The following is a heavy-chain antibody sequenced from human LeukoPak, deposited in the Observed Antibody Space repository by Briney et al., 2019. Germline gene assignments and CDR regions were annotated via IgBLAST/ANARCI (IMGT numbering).Heavy chain of an antibody. Sequence: PVGSLRLSCAASGFIFSSYSMNWVRQAPGKGLEWISYINSRSTIIKVAASVKGRIIISRDNGKNSLYPELNSLRAEDTALYYCAREGIGYYIDGWGKGATVIVSS. D-gene: IGHD2-15*01. CDR3: AREGIGYYIDG. CDR1: GFIFSSYS. V-gene: IGHV3-48*01. CDR2: INSRSTII. J-gene: IGHJ6*03.